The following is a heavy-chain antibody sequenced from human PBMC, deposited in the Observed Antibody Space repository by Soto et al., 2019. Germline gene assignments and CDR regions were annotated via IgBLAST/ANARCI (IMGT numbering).Heavy chain of an antibody. Sequence: EVQLVETGGGFIQPGVSLRLSCAASGVTVSNTYMTWVRPPPGKGLECVSVIYTAGGTNYADSVKGRFIISRDHSKTTLYLQMTSLRAEDTAVYYCARALPVAKGGFDPWGQGTLVTVSS. CDR3: ARALPVAKGGFDP. CDR2: IYTAGGT. CDR1: GVTVSNTY. V-gene: IGHV3-53*02. D-gene: IGHD2-2*01. J-gene: IGHJ5*02.